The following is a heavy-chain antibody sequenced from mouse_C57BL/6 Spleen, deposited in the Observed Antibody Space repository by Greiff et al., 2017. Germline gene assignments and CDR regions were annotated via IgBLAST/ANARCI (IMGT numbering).Heavy chain of an antibody. Sequence: EVQLVESGGGLVQPGGSLKLSCAASGFTFSDYYMSWVRQTPEKRLEWVAYISNGCGSTYYPDTVKGRFTISRDNAKNTLYLQMSRLTSEDTAMYYCARRVHDDYDGAMDYWGQGTSVTVSS. J-gene: IGHJ4*01. V-gene: IGHV5-12*01. CDR1: GFTFSDYY. D-gene: IGHD2-4*01. CDR2: ISNGCGST. CDR3: ARRVHDDYDGAMDY.